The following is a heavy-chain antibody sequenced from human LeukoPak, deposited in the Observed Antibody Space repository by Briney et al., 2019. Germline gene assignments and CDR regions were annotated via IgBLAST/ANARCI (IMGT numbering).Heavy chain of an antibody. CDR1: GYTFTIYY. V-gene: IGHV1-46*01. D-gene: IGHD3-16*01. Sequence: GASVKVSCKGSGYTFTIYYMHWVRQAPGQGLEWMGIINPSGNSTSYAQNFQGRVTMTRDTSARTVYMELGSLRSEDTAMYYCATANGGVNNFDFWGQGTLVTVSS. CDR2: INPSGNST. CDR3: ATANGGVNNFDF. J-gene: IGHJ4*02.